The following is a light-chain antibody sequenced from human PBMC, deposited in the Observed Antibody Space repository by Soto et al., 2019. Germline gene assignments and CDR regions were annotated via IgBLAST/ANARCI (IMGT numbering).Light chain of an antibody. CDR3: QQYGSSPRT. CDR1: QSVSAGH. V-gene: IGKV3-20*01. CDR2: GAS. J-gene: IGKJ4*01. Sequence: EIVLTQSPGTLSLSPGERATLSCRASQSVSAGHLAWYQQKPGQAPSLLIYGASSRATGIPDRFSGSGSGKNFTLTISRLEPEDFAVYFCQQYGSSPRTFGGGTKVEIK.